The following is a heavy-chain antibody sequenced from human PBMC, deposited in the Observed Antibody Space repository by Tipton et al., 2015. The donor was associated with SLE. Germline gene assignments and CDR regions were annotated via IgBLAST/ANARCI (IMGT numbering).Heavy chain of an antibody. Sequence: GSLRLSCAASGFTFSSYGMHWVRQAPGKGLEWVSVIYSGGSTYYADSVKGRFTISRDNSKNTLYLQMNSLRAEDTAVYYCSGAAGRGPFDIWGQGTMVTVSS. J-gene: IGHJ3*02. D-gene: IGHD6-13*01. V-gene: IGHV3-NL1*01. CDR1: GFTFSSYG. CDR2: IYSGGST. CDR3: SGAAGRGPFDI.